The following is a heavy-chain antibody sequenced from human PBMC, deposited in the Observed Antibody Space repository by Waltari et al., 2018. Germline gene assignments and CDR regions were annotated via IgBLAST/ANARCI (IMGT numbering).Heavy chain of an antibody. CDR2: INHSGST. J-gene: IGHJ4*02. Sequence: QVQLQQWGAGLLKPSETLSLTCAVHGGSFSGYYWSWIPQPPGKGLEWIGEINHSGSTNYNPSLKSRVTISVDTSKNQFSLKLSSVTAADTAVYYCARVEFFYFDYWGQGTLVTVSS. CDR1: GGSFSGYY. D-gene: IGHD3-10*01. CDR3: ARVEFFYFDY. V-gene: IGHV4-34*01.